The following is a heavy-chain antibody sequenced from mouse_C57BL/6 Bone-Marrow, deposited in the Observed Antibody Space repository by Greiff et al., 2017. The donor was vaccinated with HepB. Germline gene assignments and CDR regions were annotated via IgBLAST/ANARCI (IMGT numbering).Heavy chain of an antibody. Sequence: QVQLQQSGAELVRPGASVTLSCKASGYTFTDYEMHWVKQTPVHGLEWIGAIDPETGGTAYNEKFKGKATLTADKSSSTAYMELRSLTSEDSAVYFCARVYLYYDYDGGYWGQGTTLTVSS. V-gene: IGHV1-15*01. CDR1: GYTFTDYE. CDR2: IDPETGGT. CDR3: ARVYLYYDYDGGY. J-gene: IGHJ2*01. D-gene: IGHD2-4*01.